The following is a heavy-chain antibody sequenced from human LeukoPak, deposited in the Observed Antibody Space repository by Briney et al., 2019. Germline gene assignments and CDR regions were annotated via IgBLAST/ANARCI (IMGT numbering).Heavy chain of an antibody. V-gene: IGHV4-39*01. CDR2: IYYSGST. CDR3: ARQTGSGLFILP. CDR1: GGSISSSSYY. Sequence: SETLSLTCTVSGGSISSSSYYWGWIRQPPGKGLEWIGSIYYSGSTYYNPSLKSRVTISVDTSKNQFSLKLSSVTAAGTAVYYCARQTGSGLFILPGGQGTLVTVSS. J-gene: IGHJ4*02. D-gene: IGHD3/OR15-3a*01.